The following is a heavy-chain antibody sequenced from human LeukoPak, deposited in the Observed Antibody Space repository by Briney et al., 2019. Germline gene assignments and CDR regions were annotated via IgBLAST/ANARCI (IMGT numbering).Heavy chain of an antibody. Sequence: SETLSLTCTVSGGSISSSSYYWGWIRQPPGTGLEWIGSIHYSGSTCYKPSLKSRVTMSVDTSKNQFSLKLSSVTAADTAVYYCAGQIAAAGTVYFLHWGQGTLVTVSS. V-gene: IGHV4-39*01. J-gene: IGHJ1*01. CDR3: AGQIAAAGTVYFLH. CDR2: IHYSGST. CDR1: GGSISSSSYY. D-gene: IGHD6-13*01.